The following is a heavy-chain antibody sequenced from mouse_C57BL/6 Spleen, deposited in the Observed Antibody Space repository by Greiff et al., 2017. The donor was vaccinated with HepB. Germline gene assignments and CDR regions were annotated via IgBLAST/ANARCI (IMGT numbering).Heavy chain of an antibody. CDR1: GFSLSTFGMG. J-gene: IGHJ2*01. V-gene: IGHV8-8*01. D-gene: IGHD1-1*01. CDR2: IWWDDDK. Sequence: QVTLKESGPGILQPSQTLSLTCSFSGFSLSTFGMGVGWIRQPSGKGLEWLTHIWWDDDKYYNPALKSRLTISKDTSKNQVYLKIANVDTADTATYYCARIVGYGSSSSFDYWGQGTTLTVSS. CDR3: ARIVGYGSSSSFDY.